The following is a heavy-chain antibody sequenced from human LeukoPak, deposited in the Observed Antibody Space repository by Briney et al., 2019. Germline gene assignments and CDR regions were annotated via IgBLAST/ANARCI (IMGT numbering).Heavy chain of an antibody. CDR2: ISAHNGDT. Sequence: ASVKVSCKASGYTFTSYGISWVRQAPGQGLEWMGWISAHNGDTNYAQKLQGRVTMTTDTSTTTVYMELRSLRSDDTAMYFCARATAGDVDYWGQGTLVTVSS. CDR3: ARATAGDVDY. J-gene: IGHJ4*02. CDR1: GYTFTSYG. D-gene: IGHD3-16*01. V-gene: IGHV1-18*04.